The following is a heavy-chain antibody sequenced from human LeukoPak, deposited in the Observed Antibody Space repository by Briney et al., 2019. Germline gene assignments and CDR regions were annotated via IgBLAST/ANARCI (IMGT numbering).Heavy chain of an antibody. J-gene: IGHJ4*02. Sequence: SVKVSCKASGGSFSSYAISWVRQAPGQGLEWMGRIVPIFGTANYAQKFQGRVTITTDESTSTAYMELSSLRSEDTAVYYCARGDGYNYFDYWGQGTLVTVSS. D-gene: IGHD5-24*01. CDR3: ARGDGYNYFDY. CDR2: IVPIFGTA. CDR1: GGSFSSYA. V-gene: IGHV1-69*05.